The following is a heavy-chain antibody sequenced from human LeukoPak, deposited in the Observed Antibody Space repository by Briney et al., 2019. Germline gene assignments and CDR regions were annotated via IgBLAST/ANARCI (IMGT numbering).Heavy chain of an antibody. V-gene: IGHV3-53*01. CDR1: XFTVSSNY. Sequence: SXFTVSSNYMSWVRQAXGKGVXWXSGIYRRGSTYYSDSVKGRFTISRDNSKNTLYLQMNSLRAEDTAVYYCARDQVVGAPGAFDIWGQGTMVTVSS. D-gene: IGHD1-26*01. CDR3: ARDQVVGAPGAFDI. J-gene: IGHJ3*02. CDR2: IYRRGST.